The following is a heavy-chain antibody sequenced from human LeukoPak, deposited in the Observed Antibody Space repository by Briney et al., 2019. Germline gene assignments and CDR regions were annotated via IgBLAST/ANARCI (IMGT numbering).Heavy chain of an antibody. J-gene: IGHJ4*02. V-gene: IGHV3-20*04. CDR2: INWNGGST. Sequence: PGGSLRLSCAASGFTFDDYGMSWVRQAPGKGLEWVSGINWNGGSTGYADSVKDRFTISRDNAKNSLYLQMNSLRAEDTALYFCARGAEVQLWSYYFDYWGQGTLVTVSS. D-gene: IGHD5-18*01. CDR1: GFTFDDYG. CDR3: ARGAEVQLWSYYFDY.